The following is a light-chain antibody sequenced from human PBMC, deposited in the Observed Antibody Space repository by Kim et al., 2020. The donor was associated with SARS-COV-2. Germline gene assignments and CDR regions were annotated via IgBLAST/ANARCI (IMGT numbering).Light chain of an antibody. V-gene: IGKV1-6*01. CDR3: LQDYNYPYT. Sequence: AIQMTQSPSSLSASVGERVTITCRASQGIRNDLGWYQQKPGKAPKLLIHAASRLQSGVPSRFSGSGSGTDFTLTISSLQPEDFATYYCLQDYNYPYTFGQGTKLEI. CDR1: QGIRND. CDR2: AAS. J-gene: IGKJ2*01.